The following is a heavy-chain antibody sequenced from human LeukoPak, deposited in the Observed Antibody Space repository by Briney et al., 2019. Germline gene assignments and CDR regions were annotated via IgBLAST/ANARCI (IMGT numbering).Heavy chain of an antibody. CDR3: ARVWFGLPDY. CDR2: ISSSSSTI. D-gene: IGHD3-10*01. CDR1: GFTFSSYS. J-gene: IGHJ4*02. V-gene: IGHV3-48*01. Sequence: PGGSLRLSCAASGFTFSSYSMNWVRQAPGKELEWVSYISSSSSTIYYADSVKGRFTISRDNSKNTLYLQMNSLRAEDTAVYYCARVWFGLPDYWGQGTLVTVSS.